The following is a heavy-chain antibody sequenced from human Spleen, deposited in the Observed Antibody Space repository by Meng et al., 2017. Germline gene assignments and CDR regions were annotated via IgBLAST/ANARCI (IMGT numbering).Heavy chain of an antibody. Sequence: QWQSHQWGGGLLKPSDTLSLTGVVSGGSLSDYYWSWIRQPPGKGLEWIGEINHSGSTNYNPSLKSRVTISVDTSKNQFSLKLSSVTAADTAVYYCARAHSSGWSPHAYWGQGSLVTVSS. D-gene: IGHD6-19*01. CDR1: GGSLSDYY. CDR2: INHSGST. J-gene: IGHJ4*02. V-gene: IGHV4-34*01. CDR3: ARAHSSGWSPHAY.